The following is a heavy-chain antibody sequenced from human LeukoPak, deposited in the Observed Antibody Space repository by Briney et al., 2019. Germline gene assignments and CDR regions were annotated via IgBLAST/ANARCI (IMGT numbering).Heavy chain of an antibody. CDR1: GGSFSGYY. CDR2: INHSGST. J-gene: IGHJ4*02. D-gene: IGHD6-13*01. CDR3: ARQSYSSSWLDY. V-gene: IGHV4-34*01. Sequence: SETLSLTCAVYGGSFSGYYWSWIRQPPGKGLEWIGEINHSGSTNYNPSLKSRVAISVDTSKNQFSLKLSSVTAADTAVYYCARQSYSSSWLDYWGQGTLVTVSS.